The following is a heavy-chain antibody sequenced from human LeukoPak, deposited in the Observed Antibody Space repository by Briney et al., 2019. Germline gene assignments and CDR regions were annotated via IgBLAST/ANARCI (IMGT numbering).Heavy chain of an antibody. D-gene: IGHD3-10*01. Sequence: GGTLRLSCAASGFTFSSSAMSWVRQAPGKGLEWVSSISGSGDSTYYADSVKGRFTISRDNSKNTLYLQMNSLRAEDTAVYYCARGAMGYYYGSGTLDYWGQGTLVTVSS. J-gene: IGHJ4*02. CDR2: ISGSGDST. CDR1: GFTFSSSA. CDR3: ARGAMGYYYGSGTLDY. V-gene: IGHV3-23*01.